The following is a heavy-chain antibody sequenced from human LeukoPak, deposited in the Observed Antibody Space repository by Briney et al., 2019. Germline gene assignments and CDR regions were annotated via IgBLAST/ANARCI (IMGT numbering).Heavy chain of an antibody. CDR3: ARVLDSGYPVWDC. Sequence: ASVKVSCKASGYTFTGYYMNWVRQAPGQGLEWLGWINPNSGGTNYAQKFQGRVTMTRDTSISTAYMELSRLKSDDTAVYYCARVLDSGYPVWDCWGQGTLVTVSS. J-gene: IGHJ4*02. CDR1: GYTFTGYY. V-gene: IGHV1-2*02. D-gene: IGHD5-12*01. CDR2: INPNSGGT.